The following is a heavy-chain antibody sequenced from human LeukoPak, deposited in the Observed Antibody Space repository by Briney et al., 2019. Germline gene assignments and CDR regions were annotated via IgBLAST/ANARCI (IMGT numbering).Heavy chain of an antibody. D-gene: IGHD4-17*01. V-gene: IGHV3-15*01. CDR3: ARSPSLTYGEVDY. J-gene: IGHJ4*02. Sequence: GGSLRLSCAASGFTFSNAWMSWVRQAPGKGLEWVGRIKSKTDGGTTDYAAPVKGRFTISRDDSKNTLYLQMNSLKTEDTAVYYCARSPSLTYGEVDYWGQGTLVTVSS. CDR1: GFTFSNAW. CDR2: IKSKTDGGTT.